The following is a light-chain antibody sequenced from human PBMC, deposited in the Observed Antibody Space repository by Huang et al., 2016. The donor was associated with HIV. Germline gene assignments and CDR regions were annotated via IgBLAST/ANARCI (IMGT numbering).Light chain of an antibody. CDR1: QSLSSSY. J-gene: IGKJ4*01. Sequence: EIVLTQSPATLSLSQGERATLSCGASQSLSSSYLAWYQQKPGLAPRLLIYDASNRATGIPDRFSGSGSGTDFTLTISRLEPEDFAVYYCQQYGSSPLTFGGGTKVEIK. CDR3: QQYGSSPLT. V-gene: IGKV3D-20*01. CDR2: DAS.